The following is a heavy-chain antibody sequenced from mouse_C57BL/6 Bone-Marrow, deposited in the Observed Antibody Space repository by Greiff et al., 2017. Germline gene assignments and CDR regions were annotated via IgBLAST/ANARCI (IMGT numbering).Heavy chain of an antibody. CDR2: IHPNSGST. CDR3: ARRGPAYYYGSSYGYYAMDY. CDR1: GYTFTSYW. D-gene: IGHD1-1*01. V-gene: IGHV1-64*01. J-gene: IGHJ4*01. Sequence: QVHVKQPGAELVKPGASVKLSCKASGYTFTSYWMHWVKQRPGQGLEWIGMIHPNSGSTTYNEKFKSKATLTVDKSSSTAYMQLSSLTSEDSAVYYCARRGPAYYYGSSYGYYAMDYWGQGTSVTVSS.